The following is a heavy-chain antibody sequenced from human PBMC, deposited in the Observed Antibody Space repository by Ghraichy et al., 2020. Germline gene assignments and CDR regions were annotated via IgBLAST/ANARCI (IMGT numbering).Heavy chain of an antibody. CDR1: GGSISGYY. CDR2: ISYTKST. D-gene: IGHD1-1*01. CDR3: VRHVGGTTEDV. J-gene: IGHJ6*02. Sequence: SETLSLTCTVSGGSISGYYWSWIRQPPGKGLEWVGYISYTKSTIYDPSLKSRVTISLDTSKNQFSLKLSSVTAADTAVYYCVRHVGGTTEDVWGQGTTVTVSS. V-gene: IGHV4-59*08.